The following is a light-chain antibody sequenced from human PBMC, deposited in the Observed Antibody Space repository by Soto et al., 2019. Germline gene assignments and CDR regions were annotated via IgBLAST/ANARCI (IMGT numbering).Light chain of an antibody. V-gene: IGKV3-20*01. CDR3: QQYGSSPT. Sequence: EFVLTQSPGTLSLSPGERATLSCRASQTVRNNYLAWYQQKPGQAPRLLIYDASSRATGIPDRFSGSGSGTDFTLTISRLEPADSAVYYCQQYGSSPTFGGGTKVDIK. J-gene: IGKJ4*01. CDR1: QTVRNNY. CDR2: DAS.